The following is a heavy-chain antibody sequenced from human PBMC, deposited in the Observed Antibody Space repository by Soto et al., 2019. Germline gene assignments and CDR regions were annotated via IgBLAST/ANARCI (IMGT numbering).Heavy chain of an antibody. J-gene: IGHJ5*01. CDR2: ISCYNHDT. D-gene: IGHD3-10*02. Sequence: ASVKVSCKTSGYTYNRYGITWVRQAPGRGLELLGWISCYNHDTIYAQKVQGRLSMATDTSTSTAYMELRSLTSDDTAVYYCARDVPHNWFDSWGQGTLVTVSS. CDR1: GYTYNRYG. CDR3: ARDVPHNWFDS. V-gene: IGHV1-18*01.